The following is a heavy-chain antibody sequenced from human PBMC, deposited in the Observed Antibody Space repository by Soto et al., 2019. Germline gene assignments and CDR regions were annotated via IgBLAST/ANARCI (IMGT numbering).Heavy chain of an antibody. V-gene: IGHV3-21*01. Sequence: LRLSCAASGFTFSSCSMNWVRQAPGKGLEWVSSISSSSSYIYYADSVKGRFTISRDNAKNSLYLQMNSLRAEDTAVYYCARAPVGYYYDSSGYPFDYWGQGTLVTVSS. CDR2: ISSSSSYI. CDR1: GFTFSSCS. D-gene: IGHD3-22*01. J-gene: IGHJ4*02. CDR3: ARAPVGYYYDSSGYPFDY.